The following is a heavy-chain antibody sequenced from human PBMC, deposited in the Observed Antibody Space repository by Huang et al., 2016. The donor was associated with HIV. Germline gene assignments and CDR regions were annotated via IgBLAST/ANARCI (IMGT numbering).Heavy chain of an antibody. D-gene: IGHD3-10*01. CDR1: GGSIRSDNYY. V-gene: IGHV4-39*02. Sequence: QLQLQESGPGLVKPSETLSLTCTVSGGSIRSDNYYWGWIRQPPGTGLEWIGRIYFGGSTYYNPSRKRRVTITGDTSKNHFSLRRRSVTAADTAVYYCARLPGSITMIRGVITDPYWGQGTLVTVSS. J-gene: IGHJ4*02. CDR3: ARLPGSITMIRGVITDPY. CDR2: IYFGGST.